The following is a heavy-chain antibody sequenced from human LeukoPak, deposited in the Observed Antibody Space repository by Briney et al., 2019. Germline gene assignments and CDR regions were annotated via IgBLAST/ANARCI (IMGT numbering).Heavy chain of an antibody. Sequence: EGSLRLSCAASGFTFGSYDIHWVRQVIGKGLEWVSAIGIAGDTYYLDSVKGRFTISREKAKNSLYLQMNSLRVGDTAVYYCARGQLVWAGYFDLWGRGTLVTVSS. CDR2: IGIAGDT. J-gene: IGHJ2*01. CDR1: GFTFGSYD. D-gene: IGHD1-1*01. V-gene: IGHV3-13*01. CDR3: ARGQLVWAGYFDL.